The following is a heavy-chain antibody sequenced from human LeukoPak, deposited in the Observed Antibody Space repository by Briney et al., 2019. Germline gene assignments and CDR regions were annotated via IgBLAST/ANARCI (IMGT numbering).Heavy chain of an antibody. Sequence: GESLKISCKGSGYSFTSYWIGWVRQMPGKGLEWMGIIYPGDSDTRYSPSFKGQVTISADKSISTAYLQWSSLKASDTAMYYCARDRTPYYYDSSGGAFDIWGQGTMVTVSS. V-gene: IGHV5-51*01. CDR3: ARDRTPYYYDSSGGAFDI. CDR1: GYSFTSYW. CDR2: IYPGDSDT. J-gene: IGHJ3*02. D-gene: IGHD3-22*01.